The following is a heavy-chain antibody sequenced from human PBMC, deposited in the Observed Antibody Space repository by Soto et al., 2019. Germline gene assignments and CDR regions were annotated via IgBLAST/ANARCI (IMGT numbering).Heavy chain of an antibody. CDR1: GYSFTRYW. CDR3: ASSIRYSSGWFQGEIDD. V-gene: IGHV5-51*01. CDR2: IYPGDSDT. J-gene: IGHJ4*02. D-gene: IGHD6-19*01. Sequence: PGESLKISCKGSGYSFTRYWIGWVRQMPGKGLEWMGIIYPGDSDTRYSPSFQGQVTISADKSISTAYLQWSSLKASDTAMYYCASSIRYSSGWFQGEIDDWGQGTLVTVSS.